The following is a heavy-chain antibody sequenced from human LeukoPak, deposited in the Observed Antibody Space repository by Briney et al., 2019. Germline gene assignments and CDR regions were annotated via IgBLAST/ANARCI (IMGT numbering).Heavy chain of an antibody. J-gene: IGHJ4*02. V-gene: IGHV4-59*01. CDR3: ARRVASRPVYCFDY. Sequence: SETLSLTCTVSGGSISTYYWSWIRQPPGKGLEWIGYVYYSGSTKYNPSLTSRVTISVDTSNNQFSLKLSSVTDADTAVYYCARRVASRPVYCFDYWGQGTLITVSS. CDR2: VYYSGST. CDR1: GGSISTYY. D-gene: IGHD2-15*01.